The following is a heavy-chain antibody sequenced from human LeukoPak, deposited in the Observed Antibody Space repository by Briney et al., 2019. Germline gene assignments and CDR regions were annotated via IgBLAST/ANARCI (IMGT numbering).Heavy chain of an antibody. CDR1: GGSFSGYY. CDR3: AKSSRGVPKGFEP. V-gene: IGHV4-34*01. Sequence: SETLSLTCAVYGGSFSGYYWSWIRQPPGKGLEWIGEINHSGSTNYNPSLKSRVTISVDTSKNQFSLKLSSVTAADTAVYYWAKSSRGVPKGFEPWGQGTLVTVSS. J-gene: IGHJ5*01. CDR2: INHSGST. D-gene: IGHD3-10*01.